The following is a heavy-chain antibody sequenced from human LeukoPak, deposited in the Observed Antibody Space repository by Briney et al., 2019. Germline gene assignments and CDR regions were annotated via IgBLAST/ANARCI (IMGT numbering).Heavy chain of an antibody. CDR3: TRDNCYASSGYYYIDY. V-gene: IGHV3-30-3*01. J-gene: IGHJ4*02. CDR2: TSYDGSNK. Sequence: GGSLRLSCAASGFTFNTYAFHWVRQAPGKGLEWVAVTSYDGSNKYYADSVKDRFTISRDNSKNTLYLQMNSLRAEDTAVYYCTRDNCYASSGYYYIDYWGQGTLVTVSS. D-gene: IGHD3-22*01. CDR1: GFTFNTYA.